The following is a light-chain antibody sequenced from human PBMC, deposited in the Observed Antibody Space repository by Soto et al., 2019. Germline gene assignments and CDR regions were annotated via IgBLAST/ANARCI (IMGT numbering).Light chain of an antibody. Sequence: QSVLTQPPSVSGAPGQRVTISCTGSSSNIGAGYDVHWYQQFPGTAPKLLIYANNNRPSGVPDRFSASKSGTSASLAITGLQADDEADYYCHSYDTNMRGVFGTGTKLTV. CDR1: SSNIGAGYD. CDR2: ANN. J-gene: IGLJ1*01. CDR3: HSYDTNMRGV. V-gene: IGLV1-40*01.